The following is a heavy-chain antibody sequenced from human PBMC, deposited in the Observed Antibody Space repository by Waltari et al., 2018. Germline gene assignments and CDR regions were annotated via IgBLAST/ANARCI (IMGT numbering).Heavy chain of an antibody. J-gene: IGHJ6*02. Sequence: EVQIVESGGDLVEPGGSLRLSWVITGFTLSNYWMDWVRQAPGMGLEWVASINPDETEKYDVGSVKGRFTISRDNSKNAVYLQMSSRRAEDTAVYYCSNSLNVWGQGTTVTVSS. CDR1: GFTLSNYW. V-gene: IGHV3-7*01. CDR3: SNSLNV. D-gene: IGHD5-18*01. CDR2: INPDETEK.